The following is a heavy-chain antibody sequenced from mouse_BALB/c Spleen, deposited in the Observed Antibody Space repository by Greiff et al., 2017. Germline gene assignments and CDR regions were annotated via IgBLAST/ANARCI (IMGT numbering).Heavy chain of an antibody. J-gene: IGHJ1*01. Sequence: EVKLVESGGGLVQPGGSLKLSCAASGFTFSSYTMSWVRQTPEKRLEWVAYISNGGGSTYYPDTVKGRFTISRDNAKNTLYLQMSSLKSEDTAMYYCARHRTDYGNYWYFDVWGAGTTVTVSS. CDR2: ISNGGGST. CDR1: GFTFSSYT. D-gene: IGHD2-1*01. V-gene: IGHV5-12-2*01. CDR3: ARHRTDYGNYWYFDV.